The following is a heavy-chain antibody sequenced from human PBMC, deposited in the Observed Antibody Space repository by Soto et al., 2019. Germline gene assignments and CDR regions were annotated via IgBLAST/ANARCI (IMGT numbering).Heavy chain of an antibody. J-gene: IGHJ6*03. CDR3: ARESPKGVTTSGHYYYYMDV. CDR2: IYYGGST. D-gene: IGHD4-17*01. CDR1: GGSISSGGYY. Sequence: QVQLQESGPGLVKPSQTLSLTCTVSGGSISSGGYYWSWIRQHPGKGLEWIGYIYYGGSTYYNPSLKSRVTISVDTSKNQFSLKLSSVTAADTAVYYCARESPKGVTTSGHYYYYMDVWGKGTTVTVSS. V-gene: IGHV4-31*03.